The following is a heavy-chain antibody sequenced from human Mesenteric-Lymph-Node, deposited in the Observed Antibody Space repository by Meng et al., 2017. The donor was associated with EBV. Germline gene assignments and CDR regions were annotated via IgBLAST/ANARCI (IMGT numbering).Heavy chain of an antibody. CDR1: GGSLSGYY. CDR2: INHGGST. V-gene: IGHV4-34*01. J-gene: IGHJ5*02. Sequence: QVQLQQWGAGLLKPPETLSLPCCVYGGSLSGYYWNWIRQPPGKGLEWIGDINHGGSTSYNPSLKSRVTISVDTSKNEFSLKMTSVTAADTAVYYCARDRHFDPWGQGTLVTVSS. CDR3: ARDRHFDP.